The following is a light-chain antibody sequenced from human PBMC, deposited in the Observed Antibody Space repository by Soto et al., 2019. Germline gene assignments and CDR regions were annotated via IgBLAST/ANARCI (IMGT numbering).Light chain of an antibody. V-gene: IGLV2-14*01. CDR2: DVS. CDR3: ISYTSSDTYV. CDR1: SSDVGAYKY. J-gene: IGLJ1*01. Sequence: QSALTQPASVSGSPGQSITISCTGTSSDVGAYKYVSWYQQHPGRAPKLMIYDVSSRPSGVSNCFSGSKSGNTASLIISGLQAEDEADYYCISYTSSDTYVFGTGTKVTVL.